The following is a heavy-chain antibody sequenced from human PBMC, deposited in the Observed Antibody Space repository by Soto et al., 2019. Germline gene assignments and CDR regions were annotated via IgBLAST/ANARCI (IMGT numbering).Heavy chain of an antibody. D-gene: IGHD6-19*01. J-gene: IGHJ5*02. CDR2: ISHDGTNR. CDR3: ARVSAVAGSGFDP. V-gene: IGHV3-30-3*01. Sequence: GGSLRLSCAASGFAFNIYAIHWVRQAPGKGLEWVAVISHDGTNRYYTDSVRGRFTISRDNSTSTAYMELRSLRSGDTAVYYCARVSAVAGSGFDPWGQGTLVTVSS. CDR1: GFAFNIYA.